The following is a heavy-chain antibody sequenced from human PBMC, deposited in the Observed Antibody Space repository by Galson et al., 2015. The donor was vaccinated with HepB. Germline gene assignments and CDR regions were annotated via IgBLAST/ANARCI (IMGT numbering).Heavy chain of an antibody. Sequence: SLRLSCAASGFTFSSYSMDWVRQAPGKGLEWVSSISDSGSRAFYADSVKGRFTVSRDNFKNTLYLKMNSLRAEDTAIYYCAKSHSGYDSNTLDYWGQGTLVTVSS. V-gene: IGHV3-23*01. J-gene: IGHJ4*02. CDR1: GFTFSSYS. CDR3: AKSHSGYDSNTLDY. CDR2: ISDSGSRA. D-gene: IGHD5-12*01.